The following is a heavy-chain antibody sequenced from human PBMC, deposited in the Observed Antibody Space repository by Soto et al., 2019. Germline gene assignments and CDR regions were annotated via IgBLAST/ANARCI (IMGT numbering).Heavy chain of an antibody. CDR1: GYTFFNYG. D-gene: IGHD6-19*01. CDR3: ARDGITLAGSFDY. Sequence: QVQLVQSGAEVKKPGASVKVSCKASGYTFFNYGISWVRQAPGQGLEWMGWISAYNGNRNYAGKFKGRAPMTTETSTSTAYMELRSLRSDDTAVYYCARDGITLAGSFDYWGQGTLVTVSS. CDR2: ISAYNGNR. V-gene: IGHV1-18*01. J-gene: IGHJ4*02.